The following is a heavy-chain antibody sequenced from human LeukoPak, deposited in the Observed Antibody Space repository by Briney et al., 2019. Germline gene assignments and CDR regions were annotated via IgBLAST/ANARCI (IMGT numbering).Heavy chain of an antibody. V-gene: IGHV3-66*01. J-gene: IGHJ6*02. Sequence: GGSLRLSCAASGFTVSSNYMSWVRQAPGKGLEWVSVIYSGGSTYYADSVKGRFTISRDNSKNTLYLQMNSLRAEDTAVYYCATSHREFFDYYYYYGMDVWGQGTTVTVSS. CDR1: GFTVSSNY. CDR2: IYSGGST. D-gene: IGHD3-10*01. CDR3: ATSHREFFDYYYYYGMDV.